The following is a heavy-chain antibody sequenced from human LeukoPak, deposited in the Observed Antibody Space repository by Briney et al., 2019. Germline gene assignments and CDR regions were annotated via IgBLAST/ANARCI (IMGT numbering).Heavy chain of an antibody. CDR2: LNHSATT. J-gene: IGHJ6*02. Sequence: SENLSLTCAVYGGTFSGYYWSWIRQPPGKGLKWMVDLNHSATTNYNPSLKRRATISVETSNNQYSMKLSSVTAAGTAVYYCAGGGIPRGANYYYGMDVWGQGTTVTVSS. D-gene: IGHD1-14*01. CDR1: GGTFSGYY. V-gene: IGHV4-34*01. CDR3: AGGGIPRGANYYYGMDV.